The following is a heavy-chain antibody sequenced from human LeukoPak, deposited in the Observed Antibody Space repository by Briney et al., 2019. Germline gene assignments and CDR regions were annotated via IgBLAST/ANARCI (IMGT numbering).Heavy chain of an antibody. D-gene: IGHD2-2*03. CDR1: GYSISNTYY. CDR3: ARQGGYCNSTIWSNPYMDV. CDR2: IYHSGST. J-gene: IGHJ6*03. Sequence: PSETLSLTCTVSGYSISNTYYWGWIRQPPGKGLDWIGTIYHSGSTYYNPSLKSRVTISVDTSKNQFSLKVSSVTAADTAVYYCARQGGYCNSTIWSNPYMDVWGKGTTVTVSS. V-gene: IGHV4-38-2*02.